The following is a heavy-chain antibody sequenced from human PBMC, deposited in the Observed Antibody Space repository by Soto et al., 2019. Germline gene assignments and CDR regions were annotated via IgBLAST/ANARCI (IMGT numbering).Heavy chain of an antibody. CDR3: ARSGPPMIRAWFDP. J-gene: IGHJ5*02. V-gene: IGHV4-59*01. CDR1: GGSISSYY. CDR2: IYYSGST. Sequence: SETLSLTCTVSGGSISSYYWSWIRQPPGKGLEWIGYIYYSGSTNYNPSLKSRVTISVDTSKNQFSLTLSSVTAADTAVYYCARSGPPMIRAWFDPWGQGTLVSVSS. D-gene: IGHD3-10*01.